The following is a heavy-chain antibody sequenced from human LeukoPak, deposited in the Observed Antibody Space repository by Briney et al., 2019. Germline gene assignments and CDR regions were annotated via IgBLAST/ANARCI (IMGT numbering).Heavy chain of an antibody. CDR3: ARDDYVWGSYRSRDH. J-gene: IGHJ4*02. CDR1: GYIFTGYY. Sequence: ASVKVSCKASGYIFTGYYMHWVRQAPGQGLEWMGRINPNSGDTNSAQKFQGRITMTRDTSISTAYMELSRLRSDDTAMYYCARDDYVWGSYRSRDHWGQGTVVTVSS. D-gene: IGHD3-16*02. V-gene: IGHV1-2*06. CDR2: INPNSGDT.